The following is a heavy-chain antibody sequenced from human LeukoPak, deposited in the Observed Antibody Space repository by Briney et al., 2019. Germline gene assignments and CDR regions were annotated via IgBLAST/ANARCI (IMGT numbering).Heavy chain of an antibody. Sequence: GGSLRLSFAASGFTFSSYWMSWVRQAPGKGLEWVANIKQDGSEKYYVDSVKGRFTISRDNAKNSLYLQMNSLRAEDTAVYYCAREGACGSYSGYDCFDYWGQGTLVTVSS. V-gene: IGHV3-7*01. CDR1: GFTFSSYW. CDR2: IKQDGSEK. J-gene: IGHJ4*02. D-gene: IGHD5-12*01. CDR3: AREGACGSYSGYDCFDY.